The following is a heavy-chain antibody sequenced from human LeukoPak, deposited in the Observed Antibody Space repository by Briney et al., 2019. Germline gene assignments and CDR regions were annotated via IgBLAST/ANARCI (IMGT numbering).Heavy chain of an antibody. CDR3: ARYAPYDY. V-gene: IGHV3-30*04. CDR2: ISYEGSNK. CDR1: GFTFSSYA. Sequence: RGSLRLSPAAPGFTFSSYAIHWVRQAPRKGLERVAVISYEGSNKYYADTVKGRFTISTDTSTNTLYLHMNTPRDENTRVYYTARYAPYDYWGQGTLVSVSS. J-gene: IGHJ4*02.